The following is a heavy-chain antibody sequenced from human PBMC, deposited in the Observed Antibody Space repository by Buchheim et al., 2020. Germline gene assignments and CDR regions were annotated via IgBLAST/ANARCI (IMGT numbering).Heavy chain of an antibody. CDR1: GFTFSSYA. CDR3: AKVKYYYDSSGYLFNWFDP. V-gene: IGHV3-23*01. J-gene: IGHJ5*02. CDR2: ISGSGGST. Sequence: EVQLLESGGGLVQPGGSLRLSCAASGFTFSSYAMSWVRQAPGKGLEWVSAISGSGGSTYYADSMKGRFTISRDNSKNTLYLQMNSLRAEDTAVYYCAKVKYYYDSSGYLFNWFDPWGQGTL. D-gene: IGHD3-22*01.